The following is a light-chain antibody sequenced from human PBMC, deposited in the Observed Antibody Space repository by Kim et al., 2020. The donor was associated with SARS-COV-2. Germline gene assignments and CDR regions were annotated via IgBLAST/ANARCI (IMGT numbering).Light chain of an antibody. V-gene: IGLV2-11*03. CDR3: CSYAGSFTWI. CDR1: SSEIGDYDL. Sequence: GQAVTISCTGTSSEIGDYDLVSWYQQHPGKAPKLIICDVTRRPSGVPDRFSASKSGNTASLTISGLQADDEADYYCCSYAGSFTWIFGGGTALTVL. J-gene: IGLJ2*01. CDR2: DVT.